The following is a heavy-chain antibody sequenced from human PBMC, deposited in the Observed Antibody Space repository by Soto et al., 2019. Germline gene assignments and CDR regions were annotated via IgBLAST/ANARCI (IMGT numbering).Heavy chain of an antibody. V-gene: IGHV3-23*01. Sequence: PGGSLRLSCAASGFTFSSYAMSWVRQAPGKGLEWVSAISGSGGSTYYADSVKGRFTISRDNPKNTLYLQMNSLRAEDTAVYYCAKARFGSGYYYLGYWGQGTLVTVSS. CDR3: AKARFGSGYYYLGY. CDR2: ISGSGGST. CDR1: GFTFSSYA. D-gene: IGHD3-22*01. J-gene: IGHJ4*02.